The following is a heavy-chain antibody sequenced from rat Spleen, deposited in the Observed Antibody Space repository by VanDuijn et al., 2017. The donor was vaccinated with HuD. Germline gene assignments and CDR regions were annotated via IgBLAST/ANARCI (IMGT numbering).Heavy chain of an antibody. Sequence: EVQLVESGGGLVQPGRSLKLSCAASGVTFSNYGMHWIRQAPTKGLEWVASISPTGGSTYYRDSVKGRFTISRDNAKSTLYLQMDSLRSEDTATYYCARKYNYVDWYFDFWGPGTMVTVS. J-gene: IGHJ1*01. D-gene: IGHD1-4*01. CDR1: GVTFSNYG. V-gene: IGHV5-19*01. CDR2: ISPTGGST. CDR3: ARKYNYVDWYFDF.